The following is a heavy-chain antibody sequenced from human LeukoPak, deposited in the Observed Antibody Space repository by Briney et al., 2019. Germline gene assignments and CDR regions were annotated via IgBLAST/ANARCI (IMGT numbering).Heavy chain of an antibody. D-gene: IGHD6-19*01. V-gene: IGHV4-59*08. CDR3: ARLGFSSGWHGYSDL. CDR2: IHYIGST. Sequence: PSETLSLTRSVSGGSIGTYYWTWIRQPPGKGLEWIGYIHYIGSTIYNPSLRSRVTILVDRSKNQFSLKLTSVTAADTAMYYCARLGFSSGWHGYSDLWGRGTLVTVSS. J-gene: IGHJ2*01. CDR1: GGSIGTYY.